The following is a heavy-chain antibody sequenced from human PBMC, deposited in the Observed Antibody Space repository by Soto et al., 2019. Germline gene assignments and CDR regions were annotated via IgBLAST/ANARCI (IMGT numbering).Heavy chain of an antibody. CDR3: ARDRTSIAARSWFDP. CDR2: ISGSGGST. Sequence: PGGSLRLSCAASGFTFSSYAMSWVRQAPGKGLEWVSAISGSGGSTYYADSVKGRFTISRDNSKNTLYLQMNSLRAEDTAVYYCARDRTSIAARSWFDPWGQGTLVTVSS. D-gene: IGHD6-6*01. J-gene: IGHJ5*02. V-gene: IGHV3-23*01. CDR1: GFTFSSYA.